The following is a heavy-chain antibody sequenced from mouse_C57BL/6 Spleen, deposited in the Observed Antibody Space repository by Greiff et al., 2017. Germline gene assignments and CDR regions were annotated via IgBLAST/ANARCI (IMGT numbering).Heavy chain of an antibody. Sequence: EVQLVESGGDLVKPGGSLKLSCAASGFTFSSYGLSWVRQTPDQRLEWVATISSGGSYTYYPDSVKGRFTISRDNAKNTLYLQMSSLKSEDTAMYYCARHDSSGYSYYFDYWGKGTTLTVSS. CDR1: GFTFSSYG. D-gene: IGHD3-2*02. J-gene: IGHJ2*01. CDR2: ISSGGSYT. CDR3: ARHDSSGYSYYFDY. V-gene: IGHV5-6*01.